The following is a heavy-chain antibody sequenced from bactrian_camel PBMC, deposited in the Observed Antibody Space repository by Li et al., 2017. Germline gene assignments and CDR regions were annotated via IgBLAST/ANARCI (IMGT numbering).Heavy chain of an antibody. CDR2: IYTGAGIT. J-gene: IGHJ4*01. CDR3: APAPPGC. V-gene: IGHV3S40*01. Sequence: VQLVESGGNLVQPGGSLRLSCAPSGFTFSNYDMSWVRQAPGKEREAVARIYTGAGITYYADSVKGRFTISQDNAKNTVYLRMNSLKPEDTAVYYCAPAPPGCWGQGTQVTVS. CDR1: GFTFSNYD. D-gene: IGHD3*01.